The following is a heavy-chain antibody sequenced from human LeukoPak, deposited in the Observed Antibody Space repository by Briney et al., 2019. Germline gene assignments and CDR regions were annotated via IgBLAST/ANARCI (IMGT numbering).Heavy chain of an antibody. V-gene: IGHV5-51*01. Sequence: GESLQISFKGSGYYFPNYWIGWVRQVPGKGLEWMGVIHPGDSNTRYSPSFQGQVTISVDRSISTAYLQWSSLKASDTAMYYCARQRRGSYNDYSEGDYWGQGTLVTVSS. CDR1: GYYFPNYW. CDR2: IHPGDSNT. D-gene: IGHD4-11*01. J-gene: IGHJ4*02. CDR3: ARQRRGSYNDYSEGDY.